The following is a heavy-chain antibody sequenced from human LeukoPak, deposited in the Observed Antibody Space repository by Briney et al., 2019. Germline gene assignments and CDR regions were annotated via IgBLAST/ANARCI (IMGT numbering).Heavy chain of an antibody. V-gene: IGHV3-30*18. Sequence: SGGSLRLSCAASGFTFSSYGMHWVRQAPGKGLEWVAVISYDGSNKYYADSVKGRFTISRDNSKNTLYLQMNSLRAGDTAVYYCAKDSSSGWYSAGHYYWGQGTLVTVSS. CDR3: AKDSSSGWYSAGHYY. CDR1: GFTFSSYG. J-gene: IGHJ4*02. D-gene: IGHD6-19*01. CDR2: ISYDGSNK.